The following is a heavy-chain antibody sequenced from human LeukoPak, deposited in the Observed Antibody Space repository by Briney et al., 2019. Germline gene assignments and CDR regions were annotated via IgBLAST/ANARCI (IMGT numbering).Heavy chain of an antibody. CDR1: GFTFSSYA. D-gene: IGHD3-10*01. Sequence: GGSLRLSCAASGFTFSSYAMSWVRQAPGKGLEWVSAISGSGGSTYYADSVKGRFTISRDNSKNTLYLQMNSLRAEDTAVYYCAKGRLLWFGELLSTGGNYYLDYGGKGPLVTVS. CDR2: ISGSGGST. J-gene: IGHJ4*02. CDR3: AKGRLLWFGELLSTGGNYYLDY. V-gene: IGHV3-23*01.